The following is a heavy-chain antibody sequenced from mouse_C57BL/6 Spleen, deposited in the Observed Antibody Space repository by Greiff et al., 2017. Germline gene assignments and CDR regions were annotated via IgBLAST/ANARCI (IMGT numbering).Heavy chain of an antibody. J-gene: IGHJ4*01. CDR3: ARSDYYAMDY. Sequence: QVQLQQPGAELVRPGSSVKLSCKASGYTFTSYWMHWVKQRPIQGLEWIGNIDPSDSETHYNQKFKDKATLTVDKSSSTAYMQLSSLTSEDSAVYYCARSDYYAMDYWGQGTSGTVSS. CDR1: GYTFTSYW. CDR2: IDPSDSET. V-gene: IGHV1-52*01.